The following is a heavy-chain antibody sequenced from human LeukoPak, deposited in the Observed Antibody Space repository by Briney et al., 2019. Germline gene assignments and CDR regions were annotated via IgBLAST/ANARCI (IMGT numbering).Heavy chain of an antibody. V-gene: IGHV1-69*05. Sequence: SVKVSCKASGGTFSSHTISWVRQAPGQGLEWMGGIIPIFGTPNYAQKFQGRVTFTTDESTTTVYMELSSLTSGDTAVYYCARALRSSHFDYWGQGTLVTVSS. CDR2: IIPIFGTP. CDR3: ARALRSSHFDY. J-gene: IGHJ4*02. CDR1: GGTFSSHT. D-gene: IGHD6-13*01.